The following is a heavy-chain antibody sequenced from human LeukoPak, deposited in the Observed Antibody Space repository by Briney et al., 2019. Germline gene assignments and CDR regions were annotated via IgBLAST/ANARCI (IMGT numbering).Heavy chain of an antibody. D-gene: IGHD3-10*01. CDR2: IYHSGST. CDR1: GGSISSGGYY. Sequence: SETLSLTCTVSGGSISSGGYYWSWIRQPPGKGLEWIVYIYHSGSTYYHPSLKSRVTLSLDTSKNKFSLKLTSVTAADAAVCYCARGLRYGSGTFPYNLDYWGQGNLVTLSS. V-gene: IGHV4-30-2*05. CDR3: ARGLRYGSGTFPYNLDY. J-gene: IGHJ4*02.